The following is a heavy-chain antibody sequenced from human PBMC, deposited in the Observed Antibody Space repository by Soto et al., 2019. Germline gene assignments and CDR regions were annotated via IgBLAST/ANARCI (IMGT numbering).Heavy chain of an antibody. J-gene: IGHJ4*02. D-gene: IGHD5-12*01. CDR2: IIPILGIA. CDR3: ARVWRGGYEFDY. CDR1: GGTFSSYT. Sequence: ASVKVSCKASGGTFSSYTISWVRQAPGQGLEWMGRIIPILGIANYAQKFQGRVTITADKSTSTAYMELSSLRSEDTAVYYCARVWRGGYEFDYWGQGTLVTFSS. V-gene: IGHV1-69*02.